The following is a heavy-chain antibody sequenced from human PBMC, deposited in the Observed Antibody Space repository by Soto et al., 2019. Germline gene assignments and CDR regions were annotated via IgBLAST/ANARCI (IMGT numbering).Heavy chain of an antibody. Sequence: QVQLQESGPGLVKPSETLSLTCTVSGGSITFFHFSWLRQPDGKGLEWMGRIYSSGSTVYNPYLTSRVTRSVDTSTNQVSLKLNSVTAADTAVYYCARARFGETLLFDYWGQGTLVTVSS. CDR1: GGSITFFH. J-gene: IGHJ4*02. V-gene: IGHV4-4*07. CDR3: ARARFGETLLFDY. D-gene: IGHD3-10*02. CDR2: IYSSGST.